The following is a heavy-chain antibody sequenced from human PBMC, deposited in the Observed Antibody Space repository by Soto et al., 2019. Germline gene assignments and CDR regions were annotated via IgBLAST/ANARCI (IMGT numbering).Heavy chain of an antibody. CDR1: GFTFSSYG. D-gene: IGHD3-22*01. J-gene: IGHJ6*02. CDR3: ARVPNYYDSSGYYMWSLLPYYYYYGMDV. Sequence: PGGSLRLSCAASGFTFSSYGMHWVRQAPGKGLEWVAVIWYDGSNKYYADSVKGRFTISRDNSKNTLYLQMNSLRAEDTAVYYCARVPNYYDSSGYYMWSLLPYYYYYGMDVWGQGTTVTVSS. V-gene: IGHV3-33*01. CDR2: IWYDGSNK.